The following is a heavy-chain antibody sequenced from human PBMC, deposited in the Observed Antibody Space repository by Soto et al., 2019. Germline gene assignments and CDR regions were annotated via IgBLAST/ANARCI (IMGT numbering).Heavy chain of an antibody. CDR2: IYPSDSDI. Sequence: GESLTISCKGSGYTFTSYWIGWVRQMPGEGLEWMGVIYPSDSDIRYSPSFQGKVTISADKSITTAYLQWSSLKAADTAMYYCVRSGTSSGRFSDYWGQGTLVTVSS. J-gene: IGHJ4*02. D-gene: IGHD2-15*01. V-gene: IGHV5-51*01. CDR1: GYTFTSYW. CDR3: VRSGTSSGRFSDY.